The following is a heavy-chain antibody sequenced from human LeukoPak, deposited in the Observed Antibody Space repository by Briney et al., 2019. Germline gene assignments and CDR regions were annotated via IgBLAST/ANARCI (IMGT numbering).Heavy chain of an antibody. CDR2: ISGSGGST. J-gene: IGHJ4*02. Sequence: GGSLRLSCAASGFTFSSYAMSWVRQAPXXXXXWVSAISGSGGSTYYADSVKGRFTISRDNSKNTLYLQMNSLRAEDTAVYYCAKQGHSSRPFDYWGQGTLVTVSS. V-gene: IGHV3-23*01. CDR1: GFTFSSYA. D-gene: IGHD6-13*01. CDR3: AKQGHSSRPFDY.